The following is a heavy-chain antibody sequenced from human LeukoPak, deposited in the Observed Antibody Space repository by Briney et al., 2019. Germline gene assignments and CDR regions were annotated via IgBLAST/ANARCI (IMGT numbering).Heavy chain of an antibody. D-gene: IGHD6-19*01. CDR3: ARLAVSGQRDY. CDR2: IIPTSGAA. J-gene: IGHJ4*02. Sequence: ASVTVSCKPSGGTFSGQAISWVRQAPGQGLEWMGEIIPTSGAANFAQKFQGRLSITVDESSTTAYMEVASLTSDDTAVYYCARLAVSGQRDYWGQGTLVTVSS. CDR1: GGTFSGQA. V-gene: IGHV1-69*01.